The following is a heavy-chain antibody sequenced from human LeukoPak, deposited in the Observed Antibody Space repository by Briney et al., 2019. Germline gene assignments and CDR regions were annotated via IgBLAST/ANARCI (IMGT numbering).Heavy chain of an antibody. Sequence: SETLSLTCTVSGGSISSYYWSWIRQPAGKGLEWIGRIYTSGSTNYNPSLKSRVTMSVDTSKNQFSLNLSSVTAADTAVYYCARVYRRGTRLPYYYDSSGPGGNAFDIWGQGTMVTVSS. J-gene: IGHJ3*02. CDR2: IYTSGST. CDR3: ARVYRRGTRLPYYYDSSGPGGNAFDI. CDR1: GGSISSYY. D-gene: IGHD3-22*01. V-gene: IGHV4-4*07.